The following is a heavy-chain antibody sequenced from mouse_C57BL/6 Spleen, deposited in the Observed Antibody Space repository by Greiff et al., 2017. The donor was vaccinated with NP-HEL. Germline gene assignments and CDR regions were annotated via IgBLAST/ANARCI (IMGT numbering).Heavy chain of an antibody. Sequence: VKLMESGAELVKPGASVKLSCKASGYTFTEYTIHWVKQRSGQGLEWIGWFYPGSGSIKYNEKFKDKATLTADKSSSTVYMELSRLTSEDSAVYFCARHEIYYGSIYAMDYWGQGTSVTVSS. CDR3: ARHEIYYGSIYAMDY. J-gene: IGHJ4*01. CDR2: FYPGSGSI. V-gene: IGHV1-62-2*01. D-gene: IGHD1-1*01. CDR1: GYTFTEYT.